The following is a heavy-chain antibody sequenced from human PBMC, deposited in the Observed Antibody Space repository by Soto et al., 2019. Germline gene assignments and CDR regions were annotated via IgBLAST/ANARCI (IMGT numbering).Heavy chain of an antibody. CDR2: MNPNSGNT. V-gene: IGHV1-8*01. J-gene: IGHJ4*02. CDR1: GYTFTSYD. Sequence: QVQLVQSGAEVKKPGASVKVSCKASGYTFTSYDINWVRHATGQGLEWMGWMNPNSGNTGYAQKFQGRVTMPSTPTIGPAYMELSRLRSEDTAVYYCARALAGDNVDYWGQGTLVNVS. D-gene: IGHD4-17*01. CDR3: ARALAGDNVDY.